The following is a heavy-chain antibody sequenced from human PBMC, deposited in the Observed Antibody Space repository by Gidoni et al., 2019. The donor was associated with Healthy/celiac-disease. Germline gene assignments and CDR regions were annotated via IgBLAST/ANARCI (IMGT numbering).Heavy chain of an antibody. J-gene: IGHJ4*02. CDR1: GGSISSGGYY. D-gene: IGHD6-13*01. Sequence: QAQLQESGSGLVKPSQTLSLTCTVPGGSISSGGYYWSWIRQHPGKGLEWIGYFYYSGSTYYNPSLKSRVTISVDTSKNQFSLKLSSVTAADTAVYYCAGTIAAAGLGYWGQGTLVTVSS. V-gene: IGHV4-31*03. CDR3: AGTIAAAGLGY. CDR2: FYYSGST.